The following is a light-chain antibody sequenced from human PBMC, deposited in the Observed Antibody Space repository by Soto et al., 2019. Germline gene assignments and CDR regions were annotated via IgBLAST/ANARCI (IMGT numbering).Light chain of an antibody. CDR3: QYSDSSLIGSV. V-gene: IGLV1-40*01. J-gene: IGLJ3*02. CDR2: GNS. Sequence: QPVLTQPPSVSGAPGQRVTISCTGSSSNIGAGYDVHGYQQLPGTAPKLLSYGNSNRPSGVPDRFSGSKSGTSASLAITGLQAEDEADYYCQYSDSSLIGSVFGGGTQLTVL. CDR1: SSNIGAGYD.